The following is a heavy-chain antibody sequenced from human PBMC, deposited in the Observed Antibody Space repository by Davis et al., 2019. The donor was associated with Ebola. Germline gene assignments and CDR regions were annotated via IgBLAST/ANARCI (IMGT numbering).Heavy chain of an antibody. CDR3: ARNGVGCSGGSCYAWFDP. D-gene: IGHD2-15*01. V-gene: IGHV4-61*09. J-gene: IGHJ5*02. Sequence: PSETLSLTCTVSGGSISSGSYYWSWIRQPAGKGLEWIGHIYTSGSTNYNPSLKSRVTISVDTSKNQFSLKLSSVTAADTAVYYCARNGVGCSGGSCYAWFDPWGQGTLVTVSS. CDR1: GGSISSGSYY. CDR2: IYTSGST.